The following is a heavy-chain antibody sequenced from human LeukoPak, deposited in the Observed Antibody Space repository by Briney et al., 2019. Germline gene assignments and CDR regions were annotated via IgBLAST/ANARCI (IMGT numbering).Heavy chain of an antibody. J-gene: IGHJ4*02. V-gene: IGHV4-59*08. Sequence: SETLSLTCSVSGGSVSSYYWSWIRQSPGKGLEWIGYIHNSGRTNYNPSLKSRITGFVDTSKNQVSLRLSSVTAADTAVYYCARHGTISSESYFDYWGQGALVTVSS. CDR3: ARHGTISSESYFDY. CDR1: GGSVSSYY. CDR2: IHNSGRT. D-gene: IGHD1-14*01.